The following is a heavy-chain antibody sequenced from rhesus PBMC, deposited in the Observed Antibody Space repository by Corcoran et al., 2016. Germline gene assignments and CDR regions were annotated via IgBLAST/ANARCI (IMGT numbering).Heavy chain of an antibody. J-gene: IGHJ4*01. D-gene: IGHD3-9*01. CDR1: GGSISSGYG. CDR2: IYSSTGDP. CDR3: ARALPGEDDYGYYSVAFDY. Sequence: QVQLKESGPGLVKPSETLSLTCAVSGGSISSGYGWGWTRQPPGKGREWIVTIYSSTGDPYYDPPLTSRVTISKDTSTNPFSLTLSSVTAADTAVYYCARALPGEDDYGYYSVAFDYWGQGVLVTVSS. V-gene: IGHV4S7*01.